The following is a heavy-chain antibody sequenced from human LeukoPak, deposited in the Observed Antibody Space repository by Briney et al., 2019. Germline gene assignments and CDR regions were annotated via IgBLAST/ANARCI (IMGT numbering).Heavy chain of an antibody. D-gene: IGHD2-15*01. CDR3: ARDLIEGWAFDI. V-gene: IGHV1-2*02. CDR2: INPDNGDT. CDR1: GYTFTSYY. J-gene: IGHJ3*02. Sequence: ASVKVSCKASGYTFTSYYMHWVRQAPGQGLEWMGWINPDNGDTKYAQKFEGRVTMTRDTSISTAYMELMRMTSDDTAIYYCARDLIEGWAFDIWGQGTMVSVSS.